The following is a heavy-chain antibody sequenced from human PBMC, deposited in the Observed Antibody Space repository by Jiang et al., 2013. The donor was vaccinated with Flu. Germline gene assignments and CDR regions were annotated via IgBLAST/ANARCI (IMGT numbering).Heavy chain of an antibody. D-gene: IGHD3-22*01. J-gene: IGHJ4*02. CDR3: AGAYYDSSGYDPYYFDY. CDR2: INHSGST. V-gene: IGHV4-34*01. Sequence: LLKPSETLSLTCAVYGGSFSGYYWSWIRQPPGKGLEWIGEINHSGSTNYNPSLKSRVTISVDTSKNQFSLKLSSVTAADTAVYYCAGAYYDSSGYDPYYFDYWGQGTLVTVSS. CDR1: GGSFSGYY.